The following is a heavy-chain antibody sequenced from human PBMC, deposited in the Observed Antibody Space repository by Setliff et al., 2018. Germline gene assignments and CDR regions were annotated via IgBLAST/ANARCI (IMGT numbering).Heavy chain of an antibody. CDR2: ISPYSGKT. V-gene: IGHV1-69*13. D-gene: IGHD3-22*01. J-gene: IGHJ4*02. CDR3: ARAPYYYDSSGYWGAFDY. Sequence: SVKVSCKTSGYNFITLGINWVRQAPGQGLEWVGWISPYSGKTDYAQKFQGRVTITADESTSTAYMELNSLRSEDTAVYYCARAPYYYDSSGYWGAFDYWGQGTLVTVSS. CDR1: GYNFITLG.